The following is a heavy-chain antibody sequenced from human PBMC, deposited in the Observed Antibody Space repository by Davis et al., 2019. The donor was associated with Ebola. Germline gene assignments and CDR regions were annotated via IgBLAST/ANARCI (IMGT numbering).Heavy chain of an antibody. CDR1: GFTVSSNY. CDR2: IYSGGST. V-gene: IGHV3-66*01. J-gene: IGHJ4*02. CDR3: AKNNWNDFIMLDY. D-gene: IGHD1-1*01. Sequence: GESLKISCAASGFTVSSNYMSWVRPAPGKGLEWVSVIYSGGSTYYADSVKGRFTISRDNSKNTLYLQMNSLKAEETAVYYCAKNNWNDFIMLDYWGQGTLVTVSS.